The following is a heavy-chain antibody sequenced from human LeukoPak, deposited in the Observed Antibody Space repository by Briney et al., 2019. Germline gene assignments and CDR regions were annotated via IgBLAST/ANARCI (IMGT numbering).Heavy chain of an antibody. J-gene: IGHJ6*04. CDR1: GFPFSNSW. V-gene: IGHV3-7*03. D-gene: IGHD3-16*01. Sequence: GGSLRLSCVVSGFPFSNSWMYWVRQAPGKGLEGVANIKKDGSGISYVDSVKGRFIISRDNAMNSLYLQMNSLRVEDTAVYFCAGGNSIDGWGKGTAVTVSS. CDR2: IKKDGSGI. CDR3: AGGNSIDG.